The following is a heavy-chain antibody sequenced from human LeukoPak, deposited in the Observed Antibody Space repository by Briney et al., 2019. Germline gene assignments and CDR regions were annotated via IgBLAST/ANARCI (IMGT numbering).Heavy chain of an antibody. CDR3: AKDYRYCSGGSCYSGYYFDY. J-gene: IGHJ4*02. V-gene: IGHV3-23*01. Sequence: ASVKVSCKASGGTFSSYAMSWVRQAPGKGLEWVSAISGSGGSTYYADSVKGRFTISRDNSKNTLYLQMNSLRAEDTAVYYCAKDYRYCSGGSCYSGYYFDYWGQGTLVTVSS. CDR1: GGTFSSYA. D-gene: IGHD2-15*01. CDR2: ISGSGGST.